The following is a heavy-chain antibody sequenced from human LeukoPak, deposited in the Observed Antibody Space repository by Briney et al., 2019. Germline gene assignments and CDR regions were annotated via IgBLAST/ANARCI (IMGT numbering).Heavy chain of an antibody. CDR3: ARRGRDSNWLPTTLDY. Sequence: PSETLSLTCAVYGEMFNDFYWSWIRQPPGKGLEWIGEINHSGNINSNPSLKSRVTLSIDTSRNQFYLRVAAVNAADTAVYYCARRGRDSNWLPTTLDYWGQGALVSVSS. J-gene: IGHJ4*02. CDR2: INHSGNI. D-gene: IGHD7-27*01. CDR1: GEMFNDFY. V-gene: IGHV4-34*01.